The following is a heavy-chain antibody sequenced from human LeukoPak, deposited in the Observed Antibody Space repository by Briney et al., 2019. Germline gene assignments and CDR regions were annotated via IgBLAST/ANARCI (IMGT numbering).Heavy chain of an antibody. J-gene: IGHJ5*02. Sequence: SETLSLTCTVSGGSISSYYWSWIRQPPGKGLEWIGYIYYSGSTNYNPSLKSRVTISVDTSKNQFSLKLSSVTAADTAVYYCARGYGSGTYYNYFDPWGQGTLVTVSS. D-gene: IGHD3-10*01. CDR1: GGSISSYY. V-gene: IGHV4-59*01. CDR3: ARGYGSGTYYNYFDP. CDR2: IYYSGST.